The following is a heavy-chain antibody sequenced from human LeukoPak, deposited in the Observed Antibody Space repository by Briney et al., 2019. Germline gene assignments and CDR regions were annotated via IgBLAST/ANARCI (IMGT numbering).Heavy chain of an antibody. V-gene: IGHV1-2*02. CDR3: ATGRRYSYGPWYYFDY. CDR1: GYTFTGYY. D-gene: IGHD5-18*01. CDR2: INPNSGGT. Sequence: ASVKVSCKASGYTFTGYYMHWVRQAPGQGLEWTGWINPNSGGTNYAQKFQGRVTMTEDTSTDTAYMELSSLRSEDTAVYYCATGRRYSYGPWYYFDYWGQGTLVTVSS. J-gene: IGHJ4*02.